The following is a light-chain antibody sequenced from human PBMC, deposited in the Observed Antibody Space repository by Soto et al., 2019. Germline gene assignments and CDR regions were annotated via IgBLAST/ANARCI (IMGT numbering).Light chain of an antibody. Sequence: QSVLTQPPSVSGAPGQRVIISCTGSSSNIGADYDVHWYQHLPGTAPKLLIYGNSNRPSGVPDRFSASKSGTSASLAITGLQAEDEADYYCQSYDSRLSAVVFGGGTKLTVL. CDR2: GNS. J-gene: IGLJ2*01. V-gene: IGLV1-40*01. CDR3: QSYDSRLSAVV. CDR1: SSNIGADYD.